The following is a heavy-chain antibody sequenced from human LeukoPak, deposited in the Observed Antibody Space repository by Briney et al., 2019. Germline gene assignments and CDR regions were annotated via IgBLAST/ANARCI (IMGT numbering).Heavy chain of an antibody. CDR1: GFTVSSNY. V-gene: IGHV3-66*01. CDR3: AXXGPYYYYGMDV. Sequence: GGSLRLSCAASGFTVSSNYMSWVRQAPGKGLEWVSVIYSGGSTYYADSVKGRFTISRDNSKNTLYLQMNSLRAEDTAVYYCAXXGPYYYYGMDVWGQGTAVTVSS. CDR2: IYSGGST. J-gene: IGHJ6*02.